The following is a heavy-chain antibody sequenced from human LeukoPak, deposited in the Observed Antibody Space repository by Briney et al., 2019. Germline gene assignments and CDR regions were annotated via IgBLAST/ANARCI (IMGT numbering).Heavy chain of an antibody. J-gene: IGHJ4*02. CDR3: AKDPGIAAAGTEAYYFDY. D-gene: IGHD6-13*01. CDR1: GFTFSSYA. CDR2: ISGSGGST. Sequence: PGGSLRLSCAASGFTFSSYAMSWVRQAPGKGLEWVSAISGSGGSTYYADSVKGRFTISRDNSKNTLYLQMNSLRAEDTAVYYCAKDPGIAAAGTEAYYFDYWGQGTLVTVSS. V-gene: IGHV3-23*01.